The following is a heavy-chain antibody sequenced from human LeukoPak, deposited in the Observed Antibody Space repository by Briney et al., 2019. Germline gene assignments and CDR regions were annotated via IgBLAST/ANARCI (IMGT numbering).Heavy chain of an antibody. V-gene: IGHV3-23*01. CDR3: AKGVRDIVVVDY. CDR1: GFTFSSFA. D-gene: IGHD2-2*01. J-gene: IGHJ4*02. CDR2: LSGSGDRT. Sequence: GGSLRLSCTASGFTFSSFAMTWVRQAPGKGLEWVSTLSGSGDRTFTADSVKGRFTISRDNSRNTLYLQLDSLRAEDTAVYYCAKGVRDIVVVDYWGQGTLVTVSS.